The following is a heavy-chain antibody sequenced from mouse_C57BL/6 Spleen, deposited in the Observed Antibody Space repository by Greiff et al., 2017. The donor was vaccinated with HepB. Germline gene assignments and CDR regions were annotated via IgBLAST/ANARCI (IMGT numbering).Heavy chain of an antibody. D-gene: IGHD2-4*01. V-gene: IGHV1-82*01. CDR3: ARGDYEDY. CDR1: GYAFSSSW. J-gene: IGHJ2*01. CDR2: IYPGDGDT. Sequence: QVQLQQSGPELVKPGASVKISCKASGYAFSSSWMNWVKQRPGKGLEWIGRIYPGDGDTNYNGKFKGKATLTADKSSSTAYMQLSSLTSEDSAVYFCARGDYEDYWGQGTTLTVSS.